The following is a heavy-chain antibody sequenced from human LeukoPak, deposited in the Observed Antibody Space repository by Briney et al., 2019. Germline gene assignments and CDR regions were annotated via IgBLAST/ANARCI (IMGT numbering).Heavy chain of an antibody. Sequence: ASVKVSCKASGYTFTSYAMHWVRQAPGQRLEWMGWINAGNGNTKYSQKFQGRVTITRDTSASTAYMELSSLRSEDTAVYYCARATRVDAQLGLWGQGTLVSVSS. D-gene: IGHD6-13*01. J-gene: IGHJ4*02. CDR1: GYTFTSYA. V-gene: IGHV1-3*01. CDR2: INAGNGNT. CDR3: ARATRVDAQLGL.